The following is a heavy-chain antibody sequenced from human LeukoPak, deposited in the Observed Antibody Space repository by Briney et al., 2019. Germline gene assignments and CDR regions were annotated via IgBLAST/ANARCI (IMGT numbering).Heavy chain of an antibody. CDR3: ARIVGAIDY. CDR2: ISYSGST. V-gene: IGHV4-59*01. Sequence: SETLSLTCTVSGDSIGGYSWTWIRQPPGKGLEWIGHISYSGSTNYNPSLRSRVTMSVDTSKNQFSLKLSSVTAADTAVYYCARIVGAIDYWGQGTLVTVSS. D-gene: IGHD1-26*01. J-gene: IGHJ4*02. CDR1: GDSIGGYS.